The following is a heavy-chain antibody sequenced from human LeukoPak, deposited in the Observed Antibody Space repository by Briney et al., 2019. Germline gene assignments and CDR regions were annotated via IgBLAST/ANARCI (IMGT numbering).Heavy chain of an antibody. CDR1: GSTFTSYG. CDR3: ARDSLIGGHWFDL. CDR2: ISAYNGNT. J-gene: IGHJ5*02. D-gene: IGHD3-22*01. V-gene: IGHV1-18*01. Sequence: ASVKLSCKASGSTFTSYGISWVRQAPAQGLEWMGWISAYNGNTNDAQKLKGRVTMTTDTSTSTAYMELRSLRSDDTAVYYCARDSLIGGHWFDLWGQGTLVTVSS.